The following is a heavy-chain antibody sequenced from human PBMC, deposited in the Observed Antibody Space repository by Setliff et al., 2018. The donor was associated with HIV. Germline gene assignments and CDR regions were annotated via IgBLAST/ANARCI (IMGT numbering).Heavy chain of an antibody. D-gene: IGHD2-2*01. Sequence: PSETLSLTCTVSGGSISSSSYYWGWIRQPPGKGLEWIGSIYYSGSTYYNPSLKTRVTISVDTSKNQFSLKLSSVTAADTAVYYCARASSDIPGVDSNYFDDWGQGTLVTVSS. J-gene: IGHJ4*02. CDR3: ARASSDIPGVDSNYFDD. V-gene: IGHV4-39*01. CDR1: GGSISSSSYY. CDR2: IYYSGST.